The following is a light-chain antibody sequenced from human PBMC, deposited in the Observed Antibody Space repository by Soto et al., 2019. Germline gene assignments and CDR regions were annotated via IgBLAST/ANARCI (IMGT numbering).Light chain of an antibody. Sequence: QDVLTQPASVSGSPGQSITISCTGTSSDVGGYNYVSWYQQHPGKAPKLMIYEVSNRPSGVSNRFSGSKSGNTASLTISGLQAEDEADYYCSSYTSSSTLVFGTGTKLTVL. J-gene: IGLJ1*01. CDR3: SSYTSSSTLV. V-gene: IGLV2-14*01. CDR2: EVS. CDR1: SSDVGGYNY.